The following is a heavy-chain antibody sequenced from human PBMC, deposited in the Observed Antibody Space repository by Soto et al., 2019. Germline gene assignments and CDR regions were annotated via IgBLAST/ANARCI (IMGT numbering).Heavy chain of an antibody. D-gene: IGHD3-10*01. CDR1: GYTFTSYY. V-gene: IGHV1-46*01. J-gene: IGHJ4*02. CDR2: INPSGGST. CDR3: ARDFGMVRGVIIHPLDY. Sequence: QVQLVQSGAEVKKPGASVKVSCKASGYTFTSYYMHWVRQAPGQGLEWMGIINPSGGSTSYAQKFQGRVTMTRDTSTSTVYMELSSLRSEDTAVYYCARDFGMVRGVIIHPLDYWGQGTLVTVSS.